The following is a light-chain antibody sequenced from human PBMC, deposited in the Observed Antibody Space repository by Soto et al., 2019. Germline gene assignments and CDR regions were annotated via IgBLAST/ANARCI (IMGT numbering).Light chain of an antibody. J-gene: IGKJ3*01. CDR2: GAS. V-gene: IGKV3-20*01. CDR3: QQYGSSPRGFT. CDR1: QSVSSSY. Sequence: EIGLTQSPGTLSLSPGERATLSCRASQSVSSSYLAWYQQKPGQAPRLLIYGASSRATGIPDRFSGSGSGTDFTLTISRLEPGDFAVYYCQQYGSSPRGFTFGPGTKVDIK.